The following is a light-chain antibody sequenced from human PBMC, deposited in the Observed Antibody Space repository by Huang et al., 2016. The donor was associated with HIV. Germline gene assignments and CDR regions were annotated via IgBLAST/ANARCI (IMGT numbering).Light chain of an antibody. J-gene: IGKJ2*01. Sequence: EIVLTQSPDFQSVTPKERVTITCRASQSIGNSLHWYQQKPGQAPTLLINDASQSISGVPSRFSGSGFGTDFTLTINGLESEDAATYYCHQSRSFPYTFGQGTRLEIK. V-gene: IGKV6-21*02. CDR3: HQSRSFPYT. CDR1: QSIGNS. CDR2: DAS.